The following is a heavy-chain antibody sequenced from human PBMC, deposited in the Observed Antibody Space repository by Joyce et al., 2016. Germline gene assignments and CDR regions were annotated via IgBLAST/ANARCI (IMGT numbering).Heavy chain of an antibody. V-gene: IGHV4-59*01. CDR2: IYNSGST. D-gene: IGHD3/OR15-3a*01. CDR1: GGSISSYY. CDR3: ARGRNTNYDFWNYYYFDY. J-gene: IGHJ4*02. Sequence: QVQLQESGPGLVKPSETLSLTCTVSGGSISSYYWNWIRQPPGKGLEWIGDIYNSGSTNYNPSLKSRVTISIDTSKNQVTLKLTSGTAADTAVYYCARGRNTNYDFWNYYYFDYWGQGTLVTVSS.